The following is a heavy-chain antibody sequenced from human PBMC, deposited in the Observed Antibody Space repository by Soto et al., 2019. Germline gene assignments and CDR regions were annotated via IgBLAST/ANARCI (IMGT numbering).Heavy chain of an antibody. V-gene: IGHV1-3*01. CDR2: INAGYGNT. CDR1: GYTFSSYA. D-gene: IGHD7-27*01. Sequence: SVKVSCKASGYTFSSYAMHWVRQAPVQRLEWMGWINAGYGNTKSSQKFQDRVTISRDTSASTAYMELTSLRSEDTAVYYCARHTGDGTFDFWGQGTLVTVSS. CDR3: ARHTGDGTFDF. J-gene: IGHJ4*02.